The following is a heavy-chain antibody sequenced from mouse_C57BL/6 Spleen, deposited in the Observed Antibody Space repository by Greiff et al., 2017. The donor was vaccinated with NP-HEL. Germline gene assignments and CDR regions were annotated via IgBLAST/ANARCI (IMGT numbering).Heavy chain of an antibody. CDR2: ISSGSSTI. J-gene: IGHJ2*01. V-gene: IGHV5-17*01. CDR1: GFTFSDYG. CDR3: ARPEMYYFDY. Sequence: EVQLVESGGGLVKPGGSLKLSCAASGFTFSDYGMHWVRQAPEKGLEWVAYISSGSSTIYYADTVKGRFTISRDNAKNTLFLQMTSLRSEDTATYYCARPEMYYFDYWGQGTTLTVSS.